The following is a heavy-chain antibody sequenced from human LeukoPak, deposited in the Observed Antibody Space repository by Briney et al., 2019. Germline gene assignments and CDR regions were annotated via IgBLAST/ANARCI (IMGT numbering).Heavy chain of an antibody. CDR1: GFTSTNFA. V-gene: IGHV1-58*01. CDR3: AADLSNPRMGASYLDS. J-gene: IGHJ4*02. D-gene: IGHD3-16*01. CDR2: IIVGSGAT. Sequence: ASVKVSCRASGFTSTNFAVQWVRQARGQRLEWIGWIIVGSGATKCAQDFQERVTITRDLSTSTLYMELRSLTSEDTAVYYCAADLSNPRMGASYLDSWGQGTLVTVSS.